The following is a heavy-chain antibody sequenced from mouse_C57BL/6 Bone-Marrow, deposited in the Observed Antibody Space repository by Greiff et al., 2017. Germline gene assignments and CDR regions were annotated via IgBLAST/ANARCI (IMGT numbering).Heavy chain of an antibody. J-gene: IGHJ4*01. CDR1: GFSLTSYG. Sequence: VKLQESGPGLVAPSQSLSITCTVSGFSLTSYGVHWVRQPPGKGLEWLVVIWSDGSTTYNSALKSRLSISKDNAKSQVFLKMNSLQTDDTAMYYCARHPQLGYAMDYWGQGTSVTVSS. D-gene: IGHD4-1*02. CDR3: ARHPQLGYAMDY. CDR2: IWSDGST. V-gene: IGHV2-6-1*01.